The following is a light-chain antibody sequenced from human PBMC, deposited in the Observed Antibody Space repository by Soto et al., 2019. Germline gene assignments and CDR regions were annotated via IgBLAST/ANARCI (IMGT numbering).Light chain of an antibody. CDR2: TND. CDR3: AAWDDNLNGPV. CDR1: STNIGRNT. Sequence: QSVLTQPPSASGTPGQRVTISCSGSSTNIGRNTVSWYQQVPRTAPKLLIYTNDQRPSGVPDRFSGSKSGTSASLAISGLQSEAEADYYCAAWDDNLNGPVFGGGTQLTVL. J-gene: IGLJ7*01. V-gene: IGLV1-44*01.